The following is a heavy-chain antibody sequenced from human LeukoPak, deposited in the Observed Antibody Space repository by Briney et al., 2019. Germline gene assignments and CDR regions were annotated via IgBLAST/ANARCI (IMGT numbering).Heavy chain of an antibody. D-gene: IGHD3-22*01. CDR3: ARRNYYDSSGYYFDY. CDR2: IYYSGST. CDR1: GGSISSGGYY. Sequence: SQTLSLTCTVSGGSISSGGYYWSWIRQPPGKGLEWIGYIYYSGSTNYNPSLKSRVTISVDTSKNQFSLKLSSVTAADTAVYYCARRNYYDSSGYYFDYWGQGTLATVSS. J-gene: IGHJ4*02. V-gene: IGHV4-61*08.